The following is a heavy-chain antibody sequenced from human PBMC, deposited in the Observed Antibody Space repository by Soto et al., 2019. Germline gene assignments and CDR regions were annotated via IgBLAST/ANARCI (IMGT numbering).Heavy chain of an antibody. Sequence: EVQLLESGGDLVQPGGYLRISCAASGFAFTSYAMSWVRQAPGKGLECVSAISSSGDSTFYAASVRGRFTISRDSSKNNLYLQMISLRAEDTAVYFCAHSCSPSSGDWYSHFDHWCQGTLVTAS. V-gene: IGHV3-23*01. D-gene: IGHD2-15*01. CDR2: ISSSGDST. CDR1: GFAFTSYA. CDR3: AHSCSPSSGDWYSHFDH. J-gene: IGHJ4*02.